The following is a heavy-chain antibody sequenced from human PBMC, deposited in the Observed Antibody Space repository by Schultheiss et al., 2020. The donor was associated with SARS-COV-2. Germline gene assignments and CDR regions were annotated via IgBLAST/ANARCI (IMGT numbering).Heavy chain of an antibody. V-gene: IGHV4-59*12. J-gene: IGHJ6*02. CDR1: GGSFSGFY. CDR3: ARGRFYCSGGSCYDSKYYYYGMDV. Sequence: SETLSLTCAVYGGSFSGFYWSCVRQPPGRGLEWIGYIYYSGSTNYNPSLKSRVTISVDTSKNQFSLKLSSVTAADTAVYYCARGRFYCSGGSCYDSKYYYYGMDVWGQGTTVTVSS. CDR2: IYYSGST. D-gene: IGHD2-15*01.